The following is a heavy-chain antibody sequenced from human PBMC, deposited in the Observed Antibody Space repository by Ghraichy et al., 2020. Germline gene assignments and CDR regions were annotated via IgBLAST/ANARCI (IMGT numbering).Heavy chain of an antibody. CDR3: TTDQNDYGPFGDFDY. V-gene: IGHV3-15*01. J-gene: IGHJ4*02. CDR1: GFTFSNAW. D-gene: IGHD4-17*01. Sequence: GESLNISGTSSGFTFSNAWMSWVRQAPGKGLEWVGRIKSKTEGGTRDYAAPHKGRFTISRDDSKNTLYLQMNSLKTEDTPQYYCTTDQNDYGPFGDFDYWGQGTLVTDST. CDR2: IKSKTEGGTR.